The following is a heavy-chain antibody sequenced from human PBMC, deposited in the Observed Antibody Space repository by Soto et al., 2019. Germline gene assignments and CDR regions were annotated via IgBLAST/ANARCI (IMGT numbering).Heavy chain of an antibody. J-gene: IGHJ4*02. V-gene: IGHV4-30-2*01. Sequence: QLQLQESGSGLVKTSQTQSLTCAVTGGTISCGGYSWSWIRQPPGKGLDWIGYIYHSGSTYYNPSLKSRVTISVDRSKNQFSLKLSSVTAADTAVYYCASGQQLVRNYWGQGTLVTVSS. CDR1: GGTISCGGYS. CDR3: ASGQQLVRNY. D-gene: IGHD6-13*01. CDR2: IYHSGST.